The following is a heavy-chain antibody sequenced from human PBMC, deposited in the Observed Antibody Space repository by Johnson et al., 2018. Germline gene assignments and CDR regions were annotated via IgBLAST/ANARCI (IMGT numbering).Heavy chain of an antibody. CDR3: ARVFPVTDYYYYAMDV. CDR1: GLTLNGNS. Sequence: VQLQESGGGLVQPGGSLRLSCAASGLTLNGNSVSWVRQAPGKGLEWVSYISSSSTTIFYADSVKGRFTVSRDNLKNFVSLQMRSLRHEDTAVYYCARVFPVTDYYYYAMDVWGQGTTVTVSS. J-gene: IGHJ6*02. CDR2: ISSSSTTI. V-gene: IGHV3-48*02. D-gene: IGHD5-18*01.